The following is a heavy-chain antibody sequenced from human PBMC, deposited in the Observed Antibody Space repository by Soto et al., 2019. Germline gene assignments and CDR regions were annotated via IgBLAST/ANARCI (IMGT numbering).Heavy chain of an antibody. Sequence: SETLSLTCAVSGGSISRGGYSWSWIRQPPGKGLEWIGYIYHSGSTYYNPSLKSRVTISVDRSKNQFSLKLSSVTAADTAVYYCDRVQSPWRQGTPDTVSS. CDR2: IYHSGST. CDR3: DRVQSP. CDR1: GGSISRGGYS. J-gene: IGHJ5*02. V-gene: IGHV4-30-2*01.